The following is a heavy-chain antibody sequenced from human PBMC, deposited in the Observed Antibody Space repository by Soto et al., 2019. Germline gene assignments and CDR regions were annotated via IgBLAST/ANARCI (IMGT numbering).Heavy chain of an antibody. Sequence: SETLSLTCSVSGGSISSYYWGWIRQPPGKGLEWIGSIYYSGSTYYNPSLKSRVTISVDTSKNQFSLKLSSVTAADTAVYYCASPKIAFYNWFDPWGQGTLVTVSS. V-gene: IGHV4-39*01. J-gene: IGHJ5*02. D-gene: IGHD3-3*02. CDR3: ASPKIAFYNWFDP. CDR1: GGSISSYY. CDR2: IYYSGST.